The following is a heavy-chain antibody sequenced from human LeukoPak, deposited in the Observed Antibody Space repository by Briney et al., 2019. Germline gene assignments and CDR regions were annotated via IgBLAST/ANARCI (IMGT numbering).Heavy chain of an antibody. V-gene: IGHV1-18*01. D-gene: IGHD2-15*01. CDR3: ARDSPYCSGGSCYPDY. CDR2: ISAYNGNT. CDR1: GYTFTSYG. J-gene: IGHJ4*02. Sequence: ASVKVSCKASGYTFTSYGISWVRQAPGQGLEWMGWISAYNGNTNYAQKLQGRVTMTTDTSTSTAYMELRSLRSDGTAVYYCARDSPYCSGGSCYPDYWGQGTLVTVSS.